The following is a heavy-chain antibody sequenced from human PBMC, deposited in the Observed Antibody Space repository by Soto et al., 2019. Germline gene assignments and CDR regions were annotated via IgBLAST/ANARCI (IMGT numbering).Heavy chain of an antibody. CDR1: GGSFSGYY. Sequence: SETLSLTCAVYGGSFSGYYWTWIRQPPGKGLEWIGEINHSGTINFNPSLKSRLTISLDTSKKHFSLKLSSVTDADTAAYYCARADRTLVTSYSLDVRGQGTTVTVSS. V-gene: IGHV4-34*01. D-gene: IGHD2-21*02. J-gene: IGHJ6*02. CDR3: ARADRTLVTSYSLDV. CDR2: INHSGTI.